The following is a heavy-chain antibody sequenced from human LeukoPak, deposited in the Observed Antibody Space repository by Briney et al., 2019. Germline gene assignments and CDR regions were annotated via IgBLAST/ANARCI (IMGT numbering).Heavy chain of an antibody. Sequence: SSETLSLTCAVYGGSFSGYYWSWIRQPPGKGLEWIGEINHSGSTNYNPSLKSRVTISVDTYKNQFSLKLSSVTAADTAVYYCARVRLGSYYYYYYGMDVWGQGTTVTVSS. V-gene: IGHV4-34*01. CDR1: GGSFSGYY. CDR2: INHSGST. J-gene: IGHJ6*02. CDR3: ARVRLGSYYYYYYGMDV. D-gene: IGHD3-9*01.